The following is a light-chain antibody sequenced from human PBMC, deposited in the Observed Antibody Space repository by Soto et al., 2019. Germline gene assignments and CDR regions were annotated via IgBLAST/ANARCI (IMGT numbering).Light chain of an antibody. Sequence: EIVLTQSPGTLSLSPGERATLSCRASQSVDSRYLAWYLQKPGQAPRLLIYHTSTRATGIPDRFSGSGSGTDFTLTISRLAPEDFAVYYCQQYGGSPPYTFGQGTNLEI. J-gene: IGKJ2*01. CDR1: QSVDSRY. V-gene: IGKV3-20*01. CDR3: QQYGGSPPYT. CDR2: HTS.